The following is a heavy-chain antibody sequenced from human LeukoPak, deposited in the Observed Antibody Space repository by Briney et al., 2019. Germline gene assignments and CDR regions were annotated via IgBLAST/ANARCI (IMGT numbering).Heavy chain of an antibody. J-gene: IGHJ4*02. Sequence: GGSLRLSRAASGFTFSSYPMNWVRQAPGKGLEWVSVISGSGGATFYGDSVQGRFTISRDNSRDTLYLQMSSLRAEDTAVYYCGKYIQTAVGANDYWGQGTLVTVSS. CDR3: GKYIQTAVGANDY. D-gene: IGHD1-26*01. V-gene: IGHV3-23*01. CDR1: GFTFSSYP. CDR2: ISGSGGAT.